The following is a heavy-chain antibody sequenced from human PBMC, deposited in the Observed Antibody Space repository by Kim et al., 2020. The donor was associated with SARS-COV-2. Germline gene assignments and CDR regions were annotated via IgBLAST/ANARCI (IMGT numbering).Heavy chain of an antibody. J-gene: IGHJ1*01. CDR2: ISYDGSNK. D-gene: IGHD6-13*01. Sequence: GGSLGLSCAASGFTFSSYAMHWVRQAPGKGLEWVAVISYDGSNKYYADSVKGRFTISRDNSKNTLYLQMNSLRAEDTAVYYCARDSTRSSWYAFLRTRGYFQHWGQGTWSPSPQ. V-gene: IGHV3-30*04. CDR1: GFTFSSYA. CDR3: ARDSTRSSWYAFLRTRGYFQH.